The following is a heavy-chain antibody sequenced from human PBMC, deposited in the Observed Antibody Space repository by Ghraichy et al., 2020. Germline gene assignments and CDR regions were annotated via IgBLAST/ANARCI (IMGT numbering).Heavy chain of an antibody. D-gene: IGHD3-10*01. CDR2: IRYDGSNK. CDR1: GFTFSSYG. CDR3: AKDVVRTRGVKPQWFGELSGY. J-gene: IGHJ4*02. Sequence: GGSLRLSCAASGFTFSSYGMHWVRQAPGKGLEWVAFIRYDGSNKYYADSVKGRFTISRDNSKNTLYLQMNSLRAEDTAVYYCAKDVVRTRGVKPQWFGELSGYWGQGTLVTVSS. V-gene: IGHV3-30*02.